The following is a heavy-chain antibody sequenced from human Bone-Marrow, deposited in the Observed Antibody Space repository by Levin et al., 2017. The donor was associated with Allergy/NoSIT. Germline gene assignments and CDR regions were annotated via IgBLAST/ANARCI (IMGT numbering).Heavy chain of an antibody. Sequence: GGSLRLSCAASGFTFSSYEMNWVRQAPGKGLEWVSYISSGGSTIYYADSVKGRFTISRDNAKNSLYLQMNSLRAEDTAVYYCARGGYCSSTSCYGRVYYMDVWGKGTKVTVSS. CDR3: ARGGYCSSTSCYGRVYYMDV. J-gene: IGHJ6*03. D-gene: IGHD2-2*01. CDR2: ISSGGSTI. V-gene: IGHV3-48*03. CDR1: GFTFSSYE.